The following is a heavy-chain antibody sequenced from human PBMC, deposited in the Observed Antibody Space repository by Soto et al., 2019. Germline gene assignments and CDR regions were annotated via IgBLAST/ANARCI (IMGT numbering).Heavy chain of an antibody. CDR1: GFNFRDYY. D-gene: IGHD3-3*01. CDR2: ISRLGSQT. V-gene: IGHV3-11*06. CDR3: ARRFSQYYGLEV. Sequence: QEQLVESGGGLVQPGGSLRLSCVASGFNFRDYYMSWIRQAPGKGLEWLSYISRLGSQTKYADSVKGRFTISRDNAKDSLFLQMDSLSADDTAVYYCARRFSQYYGLEVWGQGTTVTVSS. J-gene: IGHJ6*02.